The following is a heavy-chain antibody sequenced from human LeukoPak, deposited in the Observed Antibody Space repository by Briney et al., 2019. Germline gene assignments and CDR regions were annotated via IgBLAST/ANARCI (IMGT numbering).Heavy chain of an antibody. Sequence: SVKVSCKASGGTFSSYAISWVRQAPVQGLEWMGGIIPIFGTANYAQKFQGRVTITTDESTSTAYMELSSLRSEDTAVYYCANLYDSSGYLDYWGQGTLVTVSS. V-gene: IGHV1-69*05. CDR2: IIPIFGTA. D-gene: IGHD3-22*01. CDR1: GGTFSSYA. CDR3: ANLYDSSGYLDY. J-gene: IGHJ4*02.